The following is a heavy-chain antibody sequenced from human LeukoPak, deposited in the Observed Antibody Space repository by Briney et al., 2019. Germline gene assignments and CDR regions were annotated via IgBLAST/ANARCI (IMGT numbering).Heavy chain of an antibody. D-gene: IGHD1-7*01. CDR3: ARDQNYYAFDI. CDR2: IYYSGST. CDR1: GGSISSYY. V-gene: IGHV4-59*01. J-gene: IGHJ3*02. Sequence: SETLSLTCTVSGGSISSYYWSWIRQPPGKGLEWIGYIYYSGSTNYNPSLKSRVTISVDTSKNQFPLKLSSVTAADTAVYYCARDQNYYAFDIWGQGTMVTVSS.